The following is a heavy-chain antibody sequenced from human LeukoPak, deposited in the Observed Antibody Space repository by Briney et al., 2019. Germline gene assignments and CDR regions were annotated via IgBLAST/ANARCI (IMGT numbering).Heavy chain of an antibody. J-gene: IGHJ5*02. CDR3: ARGGAYDYGVLDA. Sequence: GGSLRPSCEASGFAFSNHAMTWVRQAPGEGLQWGSTISDTGKTTFYRDSVRGRFTISRDISNNTLYLQMDGLRADDTAVYYCARGGAYDYGVLDAWGQGTLVTVSS. CDR2: ISDTGKTT. D-gene: IGHD4/OR15-4a*01. CDR1: GFAFSNHA. V-gene: IGHV3-23*01.